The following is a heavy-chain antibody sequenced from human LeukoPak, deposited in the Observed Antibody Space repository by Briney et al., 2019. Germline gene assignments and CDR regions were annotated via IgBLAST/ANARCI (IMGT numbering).Heavy chain of an antibody. CDR3: ARATISSHYHHFMDV. CDR1: RFTFNTYW. D-gene: IGHD6-6*01. Sequence: GGSLRLSCAASRFTFNTYWMTWVRQAPGKGLEWVANIKQDGTEKYYVDSVKGRFTISRDNAKNSLYLQMNSLRAEDTAVYYCARATISSHYHHFMDVWGKGTTVTVSS. V-gene: IGHV3-7*01. J-gene: IGHJ6*03. CDR2: IKQDGTEK.